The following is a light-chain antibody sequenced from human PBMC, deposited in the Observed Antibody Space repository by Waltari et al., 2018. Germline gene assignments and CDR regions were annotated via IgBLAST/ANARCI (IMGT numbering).Light chain of an antibody. CDR3: CSYAGSSNSV. J-gene: IGLJ3*02. V-gene: IGLV2-8*01. CDR2: DVS. CDR1: SGDVGSYNY. Sequence: QSVLTQPPSASGSPGPSVTISCTGTSGDVGSYNYVSRYQQEPGKGPKLIIYDVSKRPSGVPDRFSGSKSGNTASLTVSGLQAEDEADYYCCSYAGSSNSVFGGGTKLTVL.